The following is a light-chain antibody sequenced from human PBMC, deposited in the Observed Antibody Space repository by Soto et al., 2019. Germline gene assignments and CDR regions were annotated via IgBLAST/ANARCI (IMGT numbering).Light chain of an antibody. CDR1: QSFSGT. V-gene: IGKV3-15*01. J-gene: IGKJ2*01. Sequence: EIVLTQSPGTLSLSPGERATLSCRASQSFSGTYLAWYQQKPGQAPRLLIYDASTRATGIPARFSGSGSETEFTLTISSLQSEDFAVYYCQQYNNWPPYTFGQGTKLEIK. CDR2: DAS. CDR3: QQYNNWPPYT.